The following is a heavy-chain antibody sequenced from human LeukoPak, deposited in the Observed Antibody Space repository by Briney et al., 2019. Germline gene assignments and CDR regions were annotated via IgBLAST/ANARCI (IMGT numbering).Heavy chain of an antibody. CDR1: GFTFTNYG. V-gene: IGHV3-33*06. CDR2: IWYDGSKK. J-gene: IGHJ4*02. Sequence: GKSLRLSCAASGFTFTNYGMHWVRQAPGKELEWVAVIWYDGSKKYYADSVKGRFTISRDNSKNTVYMQMNSMRVEDTAVYYCVKDDGRAKGHIDYWGQGTPVTVS. D-gene: IGHD5-24*01. CDR3: VKDDGRAKGHIDY.